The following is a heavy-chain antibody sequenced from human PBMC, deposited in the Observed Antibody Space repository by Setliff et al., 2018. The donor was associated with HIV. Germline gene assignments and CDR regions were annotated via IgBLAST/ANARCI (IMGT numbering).Heavy chain of an antibody. CDR1: GYTFTGYY. CDR3: ARAAGVPAVHKPFRYYYYRDF. Sequence: GASVKVSCKEAGYTFTGYYMHWGRQAPGQRLEWMGWINAGNGNTKYSQKFQGRVTITRDTSASTAYMELSSLRSEDTAVYYCARAAGVPAVHKPFRYYYYRDFWGKGTPVTVS. J-gene: IGHJ6*03. CDR2: INAGNGNT. V-gene: IGHV1-3*01. D-gene: IGHD2-2*01.